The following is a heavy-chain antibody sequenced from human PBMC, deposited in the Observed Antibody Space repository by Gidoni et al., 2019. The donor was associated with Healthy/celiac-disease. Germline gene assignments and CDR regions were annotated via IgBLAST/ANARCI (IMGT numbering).Heavy chain of an antibody. J-gene: IGHJ6*02. Sequence: QVQLQESGPGLVKPSQTLSLTCTVSGGSTSRGVYYWSWIRQHPGKGLEWIGYIYYSGSTYYNPSLKSRVTISVDTSKNQFSLKLSSVTAADTAVYYCARDPTVAGTFYYYGMDVWGQGTTVTVSS. CDR2: IYYSGST. CDR1: GGSTSRGVYY. D-gene: IGHD6-19*01. CDR3: ARDPTVAGTFYYYGMDV. V-gene: IGHV4-31*03.